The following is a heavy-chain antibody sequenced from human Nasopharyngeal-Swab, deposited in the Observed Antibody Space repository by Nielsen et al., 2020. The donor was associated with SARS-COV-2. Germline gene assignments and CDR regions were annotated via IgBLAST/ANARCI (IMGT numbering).Heavy chain of an antibody. CDR3: ARGMPDFDI. Sequence: GESLKISCAASGFTFSSYAMHWVRQAPGKGLEWVAVISYDGSNKYYADSVKGRFTISRDNSKNTLYLQMNSLRAEDTAVYYCARGMPDFDIWGKGTMVTVSS. CDR1: GFTFSSYA. D-gene: IGHD2-2*01. V-gene: IGHV3-30*04. J-gene: IGHJ3*02. CDR2: ISYDGSNK.